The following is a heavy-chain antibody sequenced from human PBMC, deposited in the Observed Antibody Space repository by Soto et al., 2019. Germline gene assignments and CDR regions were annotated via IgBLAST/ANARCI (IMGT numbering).Heavy chain of an antibody. CDR1: GFTFSSYA. Sequence: EVQLLESGGGLVQPGGSLRLSCAASGFTFSSYAMSWVRQAPGKGLEWVSAISGSGGSTYYADSVKGRFTISRDNSKNTLYLQMNGLRAEDTAVYYCANDLAARLVAGTDYWGQGTLVTVSS. CDR3: ANDLAARLVAGTDY. D-gene: IGHD6-19*01. J-gene: IGHJ4*02. CDR2: ISGSGGST. V-gene: IGHV3-23*01.